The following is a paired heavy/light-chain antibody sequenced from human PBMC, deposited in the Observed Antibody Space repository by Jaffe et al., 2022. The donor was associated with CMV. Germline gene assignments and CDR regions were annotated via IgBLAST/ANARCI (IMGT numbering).Light chain of an antibody. J-gene: IGLJ2*01. Sequence: SYELTQPPSVSVSPGQTARITCSGDALPKQYAYWYQQKPGQAPVLVIYKDSERPSGIPERFSGSSSGTTVTLTISGVQAEDEADYYCQSADSSGTYGVVFGGGTKLTVL. CDR2: KDS. CDR3: QSADSSGTYGVV. CDR1: ALPKQY. V-gene: IGLV3-25*03.
Heavy chain of an antibody. CDR2: ISGSGGST. Sequence: EVQLVESGGGLVQPGGSLRLSCAASGFTFSSYAMSWVRQAPGKGLEWVSAISGSGGSTYYADSVKGRFTISRDNSKNTLYLQMNSLRAEDTAVYYCAKVGEERAHDYSNYAWENYYYYYYMDVWGKGTTVTVSS. J-gene: IGHJ6*03. D-gene: IGHD4-4*01. CDR1: GFTFSSYA. V-gene: IGHV3-23*04. CDR3: AKVGEERAHDYSNYAWENYYYYYYMDV.